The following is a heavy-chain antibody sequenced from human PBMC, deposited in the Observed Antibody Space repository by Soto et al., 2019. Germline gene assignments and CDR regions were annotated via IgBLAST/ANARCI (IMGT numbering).Heavy chain of an antibody. D-gene: IGHD3-3*01. Sequence: KESGPTVVRPTETLTLTCRFSGFSLTTSGVGVGWIRQSPGKAPEWLALIYWDDDKRYRASLKSRLTITKDTSKNQVVLTVSDLDPTDTATYYCAHRVLRTVFGLVTTTAIYFDFWGQGTPVAVSS. CDR3: AHRVLRTVFGLVTTTAIYFDF. V-gene: IGHV2-5*02. J-gene: IGHJ4*02. CDR2: IYWDDDK. CDR1: GFSLTTSGVG.